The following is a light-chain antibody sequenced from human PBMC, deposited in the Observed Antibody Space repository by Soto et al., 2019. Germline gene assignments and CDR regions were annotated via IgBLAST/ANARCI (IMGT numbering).Light chain of an antibody. J-gene: IGKJ1*01. V-gene: IGKV1-5*03. CDR2: TAS. CDR3: QKYDSYSWT. CDR1: QSISNW. Sequence: DIQMTQSPSTLSASVGDRVTITCRASQSISNWLAWYQQKPGKAPKLLIYTASRLESGVPSRFSGSGSGTEFTLTISSLQPDDFATYYCQKYDSYSWTFGQGTKVDMK.